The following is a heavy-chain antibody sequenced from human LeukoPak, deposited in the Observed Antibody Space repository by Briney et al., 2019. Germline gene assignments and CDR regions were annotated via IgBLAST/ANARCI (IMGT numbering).Heavy chain of an antibody. CDR3: ARVGYFDNTGLDY. V-gene: IGHV3-66*01. J-gene: IGHJ4*02. CDR1: GFTVSSNY. D-gene: IGHD3-22*01. Sequence: PGGSLRLSCAASGFTVSSNYMSWVRQAPGKGLEWVSVIYRSGNTVYADSVKGRFTISRDNSTNTMYLQMNSLRVDDTAVYYCARVGYFDNTGLDYWGQGTLVTVSS. CDR2: IYRSGNT.